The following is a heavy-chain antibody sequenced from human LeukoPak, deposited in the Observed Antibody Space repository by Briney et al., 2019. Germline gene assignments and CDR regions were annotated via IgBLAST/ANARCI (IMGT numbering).Heavy chain of an antibody. Sequence: GGSLRLSCAASGFTFSSYSMNWVRQAPGKGLEWVSSISSSSSYIYYADSVKGRFTISRDNANNSLYLQMNSLRAEDTAVYYCARTNFWSGYNLDYWGQGTLVTVSS. CDR1: GFTFSSYS. CDR3: ARTNFWSGYNLDY. CDR2: ISSSSSYI. J-gene: IGHJ4*02. V-gene: IGHV3-21*01. D-gene: IGHD3-3*01.